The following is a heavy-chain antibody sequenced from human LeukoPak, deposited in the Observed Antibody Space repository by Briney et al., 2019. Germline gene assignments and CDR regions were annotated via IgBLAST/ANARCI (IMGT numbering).Heavy chain of an antibody. CDR3: AREDHSNYNY. Sequence: GSLRLSCAASGFTFSSYSMNWVRPAPGKGLEWVSSITSSSSYIYYPDSVKGRFTISRDDAKNSLYLQMNSLRAEDTAVYYCAREDHSNYNYWGQGTLVTVSS. J-gene: IGHJ4*02. CDR2: ITSSSSYI. V-gene: IGHV3-21*03. D-gene: IGHD4-11*01. CDR1: GFTFSSYS.